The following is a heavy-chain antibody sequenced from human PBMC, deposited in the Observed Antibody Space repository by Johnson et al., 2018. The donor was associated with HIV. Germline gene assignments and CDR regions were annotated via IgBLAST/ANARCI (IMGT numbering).Heavy chain of an antibody. D-gene: IGHD3-9*01. CDR2: ISYDGSNK. J-gene: IGHJ3*02. CDR1: GFTFSSYT. V-gene: IGHV3-30-3*01. CDR3: ANVYYNILTVYYYEAFDI. Sequence: VQVVESGGGVVQPGRSLRLSCAASGFTFSSYTMHWVRQAPGKGLEWVAVISYDGSNKYYADSVKGRFTISRDNSKNTLYLQMNSLRTEDTAVYYCANVYYNILTVYYYEAFDIWGQGTMVTVSS.